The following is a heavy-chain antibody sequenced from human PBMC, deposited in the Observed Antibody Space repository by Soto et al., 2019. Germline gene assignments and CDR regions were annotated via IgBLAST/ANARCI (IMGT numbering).Heavy chain of an antibody. J-gene: IGHJ4*02. CDR2: ITGGNT. V-gene: IGHV3-23*01. CDR1: GFTFGTYG. D-gene: IGHD3-3*01. Sequence: GSLRLSCAASGFTFGTYGMGWVRQAPGKGLEWVSTITGGNTYYAASVKGRFTISRDNYKNTLYLQMSSLRAEDTALYYCAKDKERGGYDSDFDSWGQGTLVTVSS. CDR3: AKDKERGGYDSDFDS.